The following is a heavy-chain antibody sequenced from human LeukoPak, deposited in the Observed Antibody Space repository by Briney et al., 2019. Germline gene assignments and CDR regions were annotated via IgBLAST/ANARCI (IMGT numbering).Heavy chain of an antibody. CDR1: GFTFSDSY. CDR2: ISGDGTKI. CDR3: ARKFAS. J-gene: IGHJ5*02. D-gene: IGHD2-21*01. V-gene: IGHV3-48*01. Sequence: GGSLRLSCAASGFTFSDSYVNWVRQAPGKGLQWVSYISGDGTKIYYADSVKGRFTISRDNAKNSLYLQMNSLRAEDTAVYYCARKFASWGQGTLVTVSS.